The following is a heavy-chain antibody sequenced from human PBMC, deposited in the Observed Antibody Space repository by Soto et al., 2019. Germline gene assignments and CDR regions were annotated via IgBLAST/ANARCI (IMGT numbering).Heavy chain of an antibody. CDR3: AHSNNHYVYFHH. J-gene: IGHJ1*01. Sequence: QITLKESGPTLVKPTQTLTLTCTFSGFSLSTRGVGVAWIRQPPGKALEWLALIYWDDDKRYSPSLKSRLTITKDTSKNQVVLRMTNMDPVDTATYYCAHSNNHYVYFHHWGQGTLVTVSS. V-gene: IGHV2-5*02. D-gene: IGHD3-16*01. CDR1: GFSLSTRGVG. CDR2: IYWDDDK.